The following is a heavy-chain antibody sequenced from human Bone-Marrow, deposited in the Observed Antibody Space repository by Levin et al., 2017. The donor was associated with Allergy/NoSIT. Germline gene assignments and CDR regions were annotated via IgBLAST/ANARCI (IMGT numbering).Heavy chain of an antibody. CDR1: GGSINSAGYY. D-gene: IGHD3-10*01. J-gene: IGHJ5*02. V-gene: IGHV4-31*03. Sequence: LSCTVSGGSINSAGYYWSWTRQFPGKGLEYIGYIYSSGGTYYNPSLKSRVSISLDTSKNHFSLKLNSVTAADTAVYFCARDKYYGSGNTDWLDPWGQGTLVTVSS. CDR2: IYSSGGT. CDR3: ARDKYYGSGNTDWLDP.